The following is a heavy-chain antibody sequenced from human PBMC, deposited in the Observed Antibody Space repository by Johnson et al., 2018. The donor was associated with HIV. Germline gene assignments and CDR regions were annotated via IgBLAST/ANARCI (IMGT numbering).Heavy chain of an antibody. CDR1: GFTISTFW. J-gene: IGHJ3*02. CDR3: ARGRAVAGTRAFDI. V-gene: IGHV3-74*02. CDR2: ISGDGSSS. Sequence: VQLVESGGALVQPGGSLRLSCEVSGFTISTFWMHWVRQVPGKGLMWVSRISGDGSSSSYADSVKGRFTISRDNSKNTLYLQMNSLRAEDTAVYYCARGRAVAGTRAFDIWGQGTMVTVSS. D-gene: IGHD6-19*01.